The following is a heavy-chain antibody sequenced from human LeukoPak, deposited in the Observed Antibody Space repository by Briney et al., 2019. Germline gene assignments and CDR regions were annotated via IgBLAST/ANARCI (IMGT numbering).Heavy chain of an antibody. D-gene: IGHD5-18*01. V-gene: IGHV3-7*04. CDR2: XVGDGXQK. Sequence: GGSLRLSCAXSGFTFSXXXXXXXXXAPGXXXXXXXXXVGDGXQKYYVDSVKGRFTXSRENXKNSVYLQMNSLRAEDTAVYYCARDWVDTSEKVFDYWGQGTLVTVSS. J-gene: IGHJ4*02. CDR3: ARDWVDTSEKVFDY. CDR1: GFTFSXXX.